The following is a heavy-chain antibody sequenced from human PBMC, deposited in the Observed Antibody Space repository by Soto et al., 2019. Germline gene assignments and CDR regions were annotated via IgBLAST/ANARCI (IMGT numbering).Heavy chain of an antibody. CDR2: ISYDGSNK. CDR3: AREFQDV. D-gene: IGHD2-21*01. CDR1: GFTISSYA. J-gene: IGHJ6*02. V-gene: IGHV3-30-3*01. Sequence: QVQLVESGGGVVQPGRSLRLSCGASGFTISSYAMHWVRQAPGKGLEWVAVISYDGSNKYYADSVKGRFTISRDNSKNTLYLQMNSLRAEDTAVYYCAREFQDVWGQGTTVTVSS.